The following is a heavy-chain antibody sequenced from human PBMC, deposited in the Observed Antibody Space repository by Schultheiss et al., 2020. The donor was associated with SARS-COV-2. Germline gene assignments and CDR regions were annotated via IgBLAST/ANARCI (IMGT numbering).Heavy chain of an antibody. CDR3: ARARGGSYGIEAY. Sequence: ASVKVSCKASGYTFTGYYMHWVRQAPGQGLEWMGWINPNSGGTNYAQKFQGRVTMTTDTSTSTAYMELRSLRSDDTAVYYCARARGGSYGIEAYWGQGTLVTVSS. CDR2: INPNSGGT. D-gene: IGHD1-26*01. J-gene: IGHJ4*02. CDR1: GYTFTGYY. V-gene: IGHV1-2*02.